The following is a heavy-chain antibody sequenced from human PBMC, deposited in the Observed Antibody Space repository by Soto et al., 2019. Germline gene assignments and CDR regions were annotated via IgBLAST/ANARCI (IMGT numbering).Heavy chain of an antibody. Sequence: EVQMLESGGGFVQPGGSLRLSCTASGFMFSTSAVSWVRQAPGKGPEWVAGIIGSGASTFYADSMRGRFIISRDNSKNTVYLLLTNLRAEDTALYYCARSQYCCYYMDFWGKGTTVTVSS. D-gene: IGHD2-8*02. CDR2: IIGSGAST. CDR3: ARSQYCCYYMDF. J-gene: IGHJ6*03. V-gene: IGHV3-23*01. CDR1: GFMFSTSA.